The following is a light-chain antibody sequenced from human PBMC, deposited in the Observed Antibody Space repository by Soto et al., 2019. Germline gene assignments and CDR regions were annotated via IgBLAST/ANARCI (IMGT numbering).Light chain of an antibody. J-gene: IGKJ4*01. V-gene: IGKV3-11*01. CDR3: QQRSNWPLT. CDR1: QSVSSY. Sequence: DIVMTQSPDSLAVSLGERATINCKSSQSVSSYLAWYQQKPGQAPRLLIYDAYNRATGIQARFSGSGSGTDFTLTIRSLEPEDFAVYYCQQRSNWPLTFGGGTKVDIK. CDR2: DAY.